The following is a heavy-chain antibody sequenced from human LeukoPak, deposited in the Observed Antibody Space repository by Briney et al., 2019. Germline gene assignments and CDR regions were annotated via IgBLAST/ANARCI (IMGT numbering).Heavy chain of an antibody. CDR2: INSDGSST. Sequence: GGSLRLSCAASGFTFSAFWMHWVRQAPGKGLVWVSRINSDGSSTTYADSVKVRFTVSRDNAKNTLYLQMDSLRAEDSAVYYCARGLVHDTSGYYSDYWGQGILVTVS. V-gene: IGHV3-74*01. CDR3: ARGLVHDTSGYYSDY. CDR1: GFTFSAFW. D-gene: IGHD3-22*01. J-gene: IGHJ4*02.